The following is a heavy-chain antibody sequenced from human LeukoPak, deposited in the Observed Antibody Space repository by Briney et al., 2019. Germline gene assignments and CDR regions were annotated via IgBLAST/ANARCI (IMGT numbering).Heavy chain of an antibody. V-gene: IGHV1-69*06. CDR2: IIPIFGTA. CDR1: GGTFSSYA. CDR3: AREIAVANWFDP. Sequence: ASVKVSCKASGGTFSSYAISWVRQAPGQGLEWMGGIIPIFGTANYAQKFQGRVTITADKSTSTAYMELSSLRSEDTAVYYCAREIAVANWFDPWGQGTLVTVSS. J-gene: IGHJ5*02. D-gene: IGHD6-19*01.